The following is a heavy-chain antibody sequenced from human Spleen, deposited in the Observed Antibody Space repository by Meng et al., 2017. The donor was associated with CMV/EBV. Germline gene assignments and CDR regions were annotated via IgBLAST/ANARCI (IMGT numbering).Heavy chain of an antibody. CDR3: ARDGDGSSSYYYYYGMDV. CDR1: GYTFTSYD. J-gene: IGHJ6*02. V-gene: IGHV1-8*01. Sequence: ASVKVSCKASGYTFTSYDINWVRQATGQGLEWMGWMNPNSGNTGYAQKFQGRVTMTRDTSISTAYMELSRLRSDDTAVYYCARDGDGSSSYYYYYGMDVWGQGTTVTVSS. D-gene: IGHD6-6*01. CDR2: MNPNSGNT.